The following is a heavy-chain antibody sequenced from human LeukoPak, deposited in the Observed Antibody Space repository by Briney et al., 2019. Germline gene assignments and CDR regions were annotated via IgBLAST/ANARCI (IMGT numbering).Heavy chain of an antibody. J-gene: IGHJ5*02. CDR1: GFTFSSYA. D-gene: IGHD4-17*01. CDR2: ISYDGSNK. V-gene: IGHV3-30-3*01. Sequence: PGRSLRLSCAASGFTFSSYAMHWVRQAPGKGLEWVAVISYDGSNKYYADSVKGRFTISRDNSKNTLYLQMNSLRAEDTAVYYCARAEDDYGDWGWFDPWGQGTLVTVSS. CDR3: ARAEDDYGDWGWFDP.